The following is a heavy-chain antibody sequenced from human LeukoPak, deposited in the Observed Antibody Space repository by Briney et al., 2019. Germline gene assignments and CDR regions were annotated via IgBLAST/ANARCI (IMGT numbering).Heavy chain of an antibody. J-gene: IGHJ6*02. CDR2: FDPEDGET. CDR1: GYTLTELS. V-gene: IGHV1-24*01. Sequence: ASVNVSCTVSGYTLTELSMHWVRQAPGKGLERMGGFDPEDGETIYAQKFQGRVTMTEDTSTDTAYMELSSLRSEDTAVYYCATDSGPTGTHYYYFHGIDVLGQGTTVTVSS. D-gene: IGHD1-1*01. CDR3: ATDSGPTGTHYYYFHGIDV.